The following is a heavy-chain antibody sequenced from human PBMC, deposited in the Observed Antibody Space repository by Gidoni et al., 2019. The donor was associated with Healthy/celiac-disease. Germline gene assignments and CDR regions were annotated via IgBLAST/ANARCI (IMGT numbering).Heavy chain of an antibody. V-gene: IGHV3-30-3*01. D-gene: IGHD6-6*01. Sequence: VISYDGSNKYYADSVKGRFTISRDNSKNTLYLQMNSLRAEDTAVYYCARTEVMSSIAAPYGMDVWGQGTTVTVSS. CDR2: ISYDGSNK. CDR3: ARTEVMSSIAAPYGMDV. J-gene: IGHJ6*02.